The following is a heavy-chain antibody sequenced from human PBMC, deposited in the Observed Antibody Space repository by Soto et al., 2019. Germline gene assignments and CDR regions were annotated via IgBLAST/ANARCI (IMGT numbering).Heavy chain of an antibody. CDR3: ARDKDRLQLGGNYYYILDV. D-gene: IGHD5-12*01. J-gene: IGHJ6*02. CDR2: IMPIFRTP. Sequence: QVQLEKSGAEVKKPGSSVKVSCKASGGSFSNAAISWLRKAPGQGLEWRGGIMPIFRTPDYAQKFQGRVTITADESTSTAYMELSGLRSDDTAIYYCARDKDRLQLGGNYYYILDVWGQGTTVTVSS. CDR1: GGSFSNAA. V-gene: IGHV1-69*12.